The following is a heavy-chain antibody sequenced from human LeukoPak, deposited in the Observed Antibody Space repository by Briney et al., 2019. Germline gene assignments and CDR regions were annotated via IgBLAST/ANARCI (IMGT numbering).Heavy chain of an antibody. Sequence: ASVKVSCKASGYTFTDYAMNWVRQAPGQGLEWMGSINTNIGSPTYAQGFTGRFVFSLDTSVSTAYLQISSLEVEDTAVYYCARYSATYSPHYWGQGTLVTVSS. V-gene: IGHV7-4-1*02. J-gene: IGHJ4*02. CDR2: INTNIGSP. CDR1: GYTFTDYA. CDR3: ARYSATYSPHY. D-gene: IGHD1-26*01.